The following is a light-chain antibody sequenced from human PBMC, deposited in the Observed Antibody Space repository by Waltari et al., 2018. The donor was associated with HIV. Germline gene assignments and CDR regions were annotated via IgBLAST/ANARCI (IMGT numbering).Light chain of an antibody. J-gene: IGLJ2*01. CDR3: SSYAGINPVI. V-gene: IGLV2-8*01. Sequence: QSALTQPPSASGSLGQSVTISCTGSSSDVGRYDYVSWYQQHPGKAPKLLIFEVNKRPSGVPDRFSGSKSGNTAYLTVSGLQAEDEAEYSCSSYAGINPVIFGGGTTLTVL. CDR2: EVN. CDR1: SSDVGRYDY.